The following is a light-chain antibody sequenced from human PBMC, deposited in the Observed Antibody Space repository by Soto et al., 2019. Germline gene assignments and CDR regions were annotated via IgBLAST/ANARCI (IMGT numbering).Light chain of an antibody. CDR2: DAS. Sequence: QMTPSPSSQTASLGDRVNLTCQASQDIIKYLNWYQQKSGTAPKILISDASNLETGVPSRFSGSGSGTHFTFTISSLQPEDIATYYCQQYHYPITVGQGTRLEIK. V-gene: IGKV1-33*01. CDR1: QDIIKY. CDR3: QQYHYPIT. J-gene: IGKJ5*01.